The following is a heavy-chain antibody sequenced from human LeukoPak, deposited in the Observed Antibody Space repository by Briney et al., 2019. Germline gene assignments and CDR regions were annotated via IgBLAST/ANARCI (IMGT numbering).Heavy chain of an antibody. CDR2: INWNGGST. Sequence: RTGGSLRLACAAAGFTFDDYGMRWVRQAPGKGLEWVCGINWNGGSTVYADSVKGRFTISRDNAKNTLYLQMNSLRAEDTALYYCARVTAEYSSGWYYFDYWGQGTLVTVSS. CDR3: ARVTAEYSSGWYYFDY. D-gene: IGHD6-19*01. V-gene: IGHV3-20*04. CDR1: GFTFDDYG. J-gene: IGHJ4*02.